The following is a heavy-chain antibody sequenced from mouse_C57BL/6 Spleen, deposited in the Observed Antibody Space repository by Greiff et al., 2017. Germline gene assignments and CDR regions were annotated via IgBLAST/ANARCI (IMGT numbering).Heavy chain of an antibody. V-gene: IGHV1-15*01. D-gene: IGHD2-5*01. CDR1: GYTFTDYE. J-gene: IGHJ2*01. Sequence: QVHVKQSGAELVRPGASVTLSCKASGYTFTDYEMHWVKQTPVHGLEWIGAIDPETGGTAYNQKFKGKAILTADKSSSTAYMELRSLTSEDSAVYYCRPYSNYPYFDYWGQGTTLTVAS. CDR3: RPYSNYPYFDY. CDR2: IDPETGGT.